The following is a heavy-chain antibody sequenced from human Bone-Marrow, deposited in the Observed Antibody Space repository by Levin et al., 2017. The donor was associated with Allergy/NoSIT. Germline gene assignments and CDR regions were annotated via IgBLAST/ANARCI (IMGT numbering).Heavy chain of an antibody. V-gene: IGHV4-34*01. CDR3: ARGRLIYGGVVVAATPLDAFDI. D-gene: IGHD2-15*01. Sequence: SQTLSLTCAVYGGSFSGYYWSWLRQPPGKGLEWIGEINHSGSTNYNPSLKSRVTISVDTSKNQFSLKLSSVTAADTAVYYCARGRLIYGGVVVAATPLDAFDIWGQGTMVTVSS. CDR2: INHSGST. CDR1: GGSFSGYY. J-gene: IGHJ3*02.